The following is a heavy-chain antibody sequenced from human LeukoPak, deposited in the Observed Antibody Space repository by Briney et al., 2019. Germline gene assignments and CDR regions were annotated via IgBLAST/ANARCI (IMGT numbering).Heavy chain of an antibody. D-gene: IGHD1-26*01. V-gene: IGHV3-23*01. CDR1: GFTFNNYA. J-gene: IGHJ4*02. CDR3: AKQWVDC. CDR2: INEGGENT. Sequence: GGSLRLSCAASGFTFNNYAMNWVRQAPGKGLEWVSSINEGGENTHYADSVKGQFTISRDNSQSTLFLQMTSLRAEDTAVYYCAKQWVDCWGQGTLVTVSS.